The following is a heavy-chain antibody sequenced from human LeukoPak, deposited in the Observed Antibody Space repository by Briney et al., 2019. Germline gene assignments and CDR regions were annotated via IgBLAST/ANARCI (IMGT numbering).Heavy chain of an antibody. CDR3: AKGPFPAAYDYVWGSYRPLDAFDI. J-gene: IGHJ3*02. V-gene: IGHV1-8*01. CDR2: MNPNSGNT. D-gene: IGHD3-16*02. CDR1: GYTFTSYD. Sequence: ASVKVSCKASGYTFTSYDINWVRQATGQGLEWMGWMNPNSGNTGYAQKFQGRVTMTRNTSISTAYMELSSLRSEDTAVYYCAKGPFPAAYDYVWGSYRPLDAFDIWGQGTMVTVSS.